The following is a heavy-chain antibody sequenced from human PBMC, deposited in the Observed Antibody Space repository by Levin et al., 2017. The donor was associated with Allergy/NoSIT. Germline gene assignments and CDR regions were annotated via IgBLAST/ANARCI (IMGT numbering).Heavy chain of an antibody. CDR2: ISSSGSTI. CDR1: GFTFSDYY. CDR3: ARLKRGYSYGFGY. D-gene: IGHD5-18*01. J-gene: IGHJ4*02. Sequence: GESLKISCAASGFTFSDYYMSWIRQAPGKGLEWVSYISSSGSTIYYADSVKGRFTISRDNAKNSLYLQMNSLRAEDTAVYYCARLKRGYSYGFGYWGQGTLVTVSS. V-gene: IGHV3-11*01.